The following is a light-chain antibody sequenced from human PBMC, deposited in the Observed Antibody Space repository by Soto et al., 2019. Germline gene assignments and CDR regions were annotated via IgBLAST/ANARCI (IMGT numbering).Light chain of an antibody. CDR3: QQSSSVPKT. CDR2: SAS. Sequence: DIQMTQSPSSLSASVGDRVTITCRASQSITRYLNWYQHKPGKATKLLIYSASSLQSGVPSRFSGGGSGTDFTLTISSLQPEDFATYYCQQSSSVPKTFGGGTKVEIK. CDR1: QSITRY. J-gene: IGKJ4*01. V-gene: IGKV1-39*01.